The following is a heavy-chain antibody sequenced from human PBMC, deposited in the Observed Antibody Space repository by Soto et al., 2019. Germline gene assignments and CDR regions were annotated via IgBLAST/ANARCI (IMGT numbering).Heavy chain of an antibody. Sequence: GGAPRISCAASCFPFNTSLMHWVRQAPGRGLVWVSRLNSDGSSKYYGDSMKGRFTISRDNADNTVYLQMNSLRDEDTAVYFCVRGFKNYYAMDVWGQGTTVTVSS. CDR3: VRGFKNYYAMDV. CDR2: LNSDGSSK. J-gene: IGHJ6*02. CDR1: CFPFNTSL. V-gene: IGHV3-74*01.